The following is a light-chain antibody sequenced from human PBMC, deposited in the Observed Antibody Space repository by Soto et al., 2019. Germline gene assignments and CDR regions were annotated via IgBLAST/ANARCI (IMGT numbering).Light chain of an antibody. CDR1: QRVSSNF. CDR3: QQYGVSPGT. Sequence: EIVLTQSPGTLSLSPGERATLSCRASQRVSSNFLAWFQQKPGQAPRLLIFGASSRDVDIPARFSGSGSGTDFTLTISRLEPEDFAVYYCQQYGVSPGTFRQGTKVEIK. J-gene: IGKJ1*01. V-gene: IGKV3-20*01. CDR2: GAS.